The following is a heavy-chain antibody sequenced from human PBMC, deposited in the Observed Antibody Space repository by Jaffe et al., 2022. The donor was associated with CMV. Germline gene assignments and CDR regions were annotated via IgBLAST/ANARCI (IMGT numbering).Heavy chain of an antibody. CDR2: IYYSGST. J-gene: IGHJ4*02. Sequence: QVQLQESGPGLVKPSQTLSLTCTVSGGSVSSGGYYWNWIRQHPGKGLEWIGYIYYSGSTYYNPSLKSRITISIDTSKNQFSLKLSSVTAADTAVYYCARSLNDYSNFEAGFWGQGTLVTVSS. V-gene: IGHV4-31*03. CDR3: ARSLNDYSNFEAGF. D-gene: IGHD4-4*01. CDR1: GGSVSSGGYY.